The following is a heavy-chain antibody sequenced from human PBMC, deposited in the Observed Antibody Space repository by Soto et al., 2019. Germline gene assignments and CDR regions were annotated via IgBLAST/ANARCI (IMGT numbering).Heavy chain of an antibody. J-gene: IGHJ5*02. CDR3: ARAVSTSRYNWFDP. Sequence: QVQLVQSGGEVKKPGASVKVSCKASGYTFNTYGISWVRQAPGQGLEWMGWISPYSLDTNYAHKFQGRVTMTTDTSKSTAYMELRSLRSDDTAVYYCARAVSTSRYNWFDPWGQGTLVTVCS. CDR1: GYTFNTYG. CDR2: ISPYSLDT. V-gene: IGHV1-18*04. D-gene: IGHD2-2*01.